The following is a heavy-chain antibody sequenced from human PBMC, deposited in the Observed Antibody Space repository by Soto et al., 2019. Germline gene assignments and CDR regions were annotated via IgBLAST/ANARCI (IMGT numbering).Heavy chain of an antibody. D-gene: IGHD5-18*01. V-gene: IGHV4-4*02. CDR2: IYHSGST. J-gene: IGHJ4*02. CDR3: ARGYGRNFDY. CDR1: GGSASSTSW. Sequence: SQTLSLTYAVPGGSASSTSWSTWVRQPPGKGLEWIGEIYHSGSTNYNPSLKSRVTISVDTSKNQFSLKLSSVTAADTAVYYCARGYGRNFDYWGQGTLVTVSS.